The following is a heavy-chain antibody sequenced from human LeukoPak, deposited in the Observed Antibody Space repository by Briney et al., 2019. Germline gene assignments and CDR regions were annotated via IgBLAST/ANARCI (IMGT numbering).Heavy chain of an antibody. D-gene: IGHD5-18*01. J-gene: IGHJ6*02. Sequence: GGSLRLSSAASGFTFTTYWMHWVRPAPGKGLVWVSHINSDGSITSYADSVKGRFTISRDNAKNTLYLQMNSLRAEDTAVYYCARDAVDTANAVWGQGTTVTVSS. CDR2: INSDGSIT. CDR3: ARDAVDTANAV. CDR1: GFTFTTYW. V-gene: IGHV3-74*01.